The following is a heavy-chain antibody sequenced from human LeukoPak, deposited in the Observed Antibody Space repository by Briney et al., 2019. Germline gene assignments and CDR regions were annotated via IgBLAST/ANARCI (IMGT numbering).Heavy chain of an antibody. CDR1: GGSISSNNW. D-gene: IGHD1-1*01. Sequence: SETLSLTCAVSGGSISSNNWWGWVRQPPGKGLEWIGEIYHSGSPNYNPSLKSRVTISVDKSRNHFSLNLSSVTAADTAVYYCARVNINNWHSYDYWGQGTLVTVSS. V-gene: IGHV4-4*02. CDR3: ARVNINNWHSYDY. CDR2: IYHSGSP. J-gene: IGHJ4*02.